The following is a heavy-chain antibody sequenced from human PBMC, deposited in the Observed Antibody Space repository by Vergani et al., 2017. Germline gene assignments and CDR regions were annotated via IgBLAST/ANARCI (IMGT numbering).Heavy chain of an antibody. D-gene: IGHD5-12*01. V-gene: IGHV4-34*01. Sequence: QVQLQQWGAGLLKPSETLSLTCGGHGGSFSVYYWSWIRQSPGKGLEWIGAINDIGTTNYNPSLRSRVTISVDTSKTQFSLRLNSVTAADTAVYFCARFRGPDIVGTAFDHWAQGTLVTVSS. CDR2: INDIGTT. J-gene: IGHJ4*02. CDR3: ARFRGPDIVGTAFDH. CDR1: GGSFSVYY.